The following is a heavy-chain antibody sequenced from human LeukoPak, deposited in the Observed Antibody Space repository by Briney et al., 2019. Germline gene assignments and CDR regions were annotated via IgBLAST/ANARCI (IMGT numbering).Heavy chain of an antibody. Sequence: PSETLSLTCAVYGGSFSGYYWSWIRQPPRKGLEWIGEINHSGSTNYNPSLKSRVTISVDTSKNQFSLKLSSVTAADTAVYYCARAEYYYDSSGYWPWFDPWGQGTLVTVSS. CDR1: GGSFSGYY. CDR3: ARAEYYYDSSGYWPWFDP. J-gene: IGHJ5*02. D-gene: IGHD3-22*01. V-gene: IGHV4-34*01. CDR2: INHSGST.